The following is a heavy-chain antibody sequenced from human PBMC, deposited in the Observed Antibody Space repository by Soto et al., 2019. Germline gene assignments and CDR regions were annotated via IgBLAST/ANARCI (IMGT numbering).Heavy chain of an antibody. CDR2: IIPLLNTP. Sequence: QVQLVQSGAEVKKPGSSVKVSCRASGGTFSSYAVSWVRQAPGQGLEWMGVIIPLLNTPRYVQKFQGRVTITADASATTAYMELSSLRSEDTAVYYRARERSSPNYYYYGMDVWGQGTTVTVSS. D-gene: IGHD6-6*01. CDR3: ARERSSPNYYYYGMDV. J-gene: IGHJ6*02. CDR1: GGTFSSYA. V-gene: IGHV1-69*01.